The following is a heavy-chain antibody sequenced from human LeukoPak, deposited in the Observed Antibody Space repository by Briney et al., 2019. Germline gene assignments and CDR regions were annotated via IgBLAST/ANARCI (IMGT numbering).Heavy chain of an antibody. Sequence: GGSLRLSCAASGFTFSSYNMNWVGQAPGKGLEWVSSISTSGIYIYYADSVKGRFTISRDNAKKSLYLQMNSLRAEDTAVYYCARDSGVGPCLFCSGFDIWGQGTMVTVSS. J-gene: IGHJ3*02. CDR2: ISTSGIYI. CDR3: ARDSGVGPCLFCSGFDI. V-gene: IGHV3-21*01. CDR1: GFTFSSYN. D-gene: IGHD2-15*01.